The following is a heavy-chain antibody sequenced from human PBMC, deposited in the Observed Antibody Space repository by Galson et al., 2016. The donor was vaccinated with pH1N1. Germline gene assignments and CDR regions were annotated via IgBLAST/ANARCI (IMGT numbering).Heavy chain of an antibody. CDR1: GYSFTSHW. D-gene: IGHD2-15*01. V-gene: IGHV5-51*03. CDR2: IYPDDSNI. J-gene: IGHJ4*02. CDR3: ARLSRYCNGGSCFAFDY. Sequence: QSGAEVKQPGESLKISCKGSGYSFTSHWIGWVRQMPGKGLEWMVIIYPDDSNIIYSPSFQGQVTVSADKSITTAYLQWSSLKASDSGMYYCARLSRYCNGGSCFAFDYWGQGALVSVSS.